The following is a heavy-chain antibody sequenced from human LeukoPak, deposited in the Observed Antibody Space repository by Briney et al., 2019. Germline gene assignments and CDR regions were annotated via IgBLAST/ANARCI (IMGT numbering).Heavy chain of an antibody. CDR3: VRDSNLSFDY. CDR1: GVTLSSYW. Sequence: GSLPLSCAASGVTLSSYWMHWVRKAPGKGLVWVANINTDGTATTYADSVKGRFTISIDNAKNTLYLQMNSLRAEDTAVYYCVRDSNLSFDYWGQGALVTVSS. D-gene: IGHD1-14*01. V-gene: IGHV3-74*01. J-gene: IGHJ4*02. CDR2: INTDGTAT.